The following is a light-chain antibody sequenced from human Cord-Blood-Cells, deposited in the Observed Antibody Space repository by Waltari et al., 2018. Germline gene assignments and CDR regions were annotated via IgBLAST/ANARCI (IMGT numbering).Light chain of an antibody. V-gene: IGLV2-23*01. CDR3: CSYAGSSTYV. CDR2: EGS. CDR1: SSDVGSYNL. Sequence: YVLIQHASVSGSPGQSITISCTGTSSDVGSYNLVSWYQQHPGKAPKLMIYEGSKRPSGVSNRFSGSKSGNTASLTISGLQAEDDADYYCCSYAGSSTYVFGTGTKVTVL. J-gene: IGLJ1*01.